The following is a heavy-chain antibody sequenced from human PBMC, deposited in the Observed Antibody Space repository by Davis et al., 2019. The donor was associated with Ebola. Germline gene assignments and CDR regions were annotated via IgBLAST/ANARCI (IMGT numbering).Heavy chain of an antibody. J-gene: IGHJ3*02. D-gene: IGHD3-3*01. CDR3: ARSITIFGVVIHDAFDI. CDR2: IGTAGDT. V-gene: IGHV3-13*01. CDR1: GFTFSSYD. Sequence: GESLKISCAASGFTFSSYDMHWVRQATGKGLEWVSAIGTAGDTYYPGSVKDRFTISRDNAKNSLYLQMNSLRAEDTAVYYCARSITIFGVVIHDAFDIWGQGTMVTVSS.